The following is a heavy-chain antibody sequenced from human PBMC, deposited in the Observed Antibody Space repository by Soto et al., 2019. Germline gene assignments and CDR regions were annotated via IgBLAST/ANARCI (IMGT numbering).Heavy chain of an antibody. CDR1: GYTFTGYY. D-gene: IGHD3-10*01. Sequence: GASVKVSCKASGYTFTGYYMHWVRQAPGQGLEWMGWINPNSGGTNYAQKFQGRVTMTRDTSISTAYMELSRLRSDDTAVYYCARVPYGVTQRQTYYFDYWGQGTLVTVSS. CDR2: INPNSGGT. V-gene: IGHV1-2*02. CDR3: ARVPYGVTQRQTYYFDY. J-gene: IGHJ4*02.